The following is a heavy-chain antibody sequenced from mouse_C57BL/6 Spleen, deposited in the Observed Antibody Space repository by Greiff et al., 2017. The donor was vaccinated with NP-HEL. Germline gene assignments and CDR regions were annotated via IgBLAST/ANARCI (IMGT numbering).Heavy chain of an antibody. CDR3: ARGYDYYFDY. J-gene: IGHJ2*01. CDR1: GYAFSSSW. V-gene: IGHV1-82*01. D-gene: IGHD2-3*01. Sequence: VKLQQSGPELVKPGASVKISCKASGYAFSSSWMNWVKQRPGKGLEWIGRIYPGDGDTNYNGKFKGKATLTADKSSSTAYMQLSSLTSEDSAVYFCARGYDYYFDYWGQGTTLTVSS. CDR2: IYPGDGDT.